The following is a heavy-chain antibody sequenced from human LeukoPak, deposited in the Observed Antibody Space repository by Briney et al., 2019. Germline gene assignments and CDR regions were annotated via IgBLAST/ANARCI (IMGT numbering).Heavy chain of an antibody. D-gene: IGHD3-10*01. CDR1: GLSVSSNY. Sequence: GGSLRLSCAASGLSVSSNYMSWVRQAPGKGLEWVSVLYSDGTTYYPDSVTGRFTISRDNSKNTLYLQMNSLRAEDTAVYYCVRGMGVSMLYYFDYWGQGTLVTVSS. V-gene: IGHV3-66*02. CDR3: VRGMGVSMLYYFDY. J-gene: IGHJ4*02. CDR2: LYSDGTT.